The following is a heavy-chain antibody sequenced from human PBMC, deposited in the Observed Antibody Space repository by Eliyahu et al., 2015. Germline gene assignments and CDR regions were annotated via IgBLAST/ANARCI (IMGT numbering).Heavy chain of an antibody. D-gene: IGHD1-20*01. CDR3: AHQSITGPSSRDY. J-gene: IGHJ4*02. Sequence: QITLKESGPTLVKPTQTLTLTCTFSGFSLSTSGVGVGXIRQPPGKALEWLALIYWDDDKRYSPSLKSRLTITKDTSMDPVDTATYYCAHQSITGPSSRDYWGQGTLVTVSS. CDR2: IYWDDDK. V-gene: IGHV2-5*02. CDR1: GFSLSTSGVG.